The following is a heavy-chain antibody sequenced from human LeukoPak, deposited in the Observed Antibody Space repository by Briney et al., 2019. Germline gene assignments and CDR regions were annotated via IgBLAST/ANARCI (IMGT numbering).Heavy chain of an antibody. CDR2: ISGSGGST. J-gene: IGHJ4*02. V-gene: IGHV3-23*01. D-gene: IGHD3-10*01. CDR3: AKDQDPHSYGSGSYAPFDY. CDR1: GFSFTTHA. Sequence: GGSLRLSCVASGFSFTTHAMGWVRQAPGKGLEWVSHISGSGGSTKYSGSVKGRFTISRDNSKNTLYLQINSLRADDTAVYYCAKDQDPHSYGSGSYAPFDYWGQGTLVTASS.